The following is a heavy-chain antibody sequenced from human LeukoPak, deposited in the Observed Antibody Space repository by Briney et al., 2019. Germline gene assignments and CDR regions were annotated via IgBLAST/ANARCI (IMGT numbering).Heavy chain of an antibody. D-gene: IGHD3-10*01. CDR3: RVWSGY. CDR1: GFTLSSNY. V-gene: IGHV3-66*01. CDR2: IYSGGST. Sequence: GGSLRLSCAPSGFTLSSNYMSWVRQAPGEGLERGSVIYSGGSTYYADSVKGRFTISRDNSKNTVYLQMSSLRAGETGVYYCRVWSGYWGQGTLVTVSS. J-gene: IGHJ4*02.